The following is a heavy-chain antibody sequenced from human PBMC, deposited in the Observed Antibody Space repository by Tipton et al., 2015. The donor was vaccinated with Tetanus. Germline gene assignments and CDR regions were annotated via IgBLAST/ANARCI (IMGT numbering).Heavy chain of an antibody. CDR1: GFTFRNFG. CDR3: ARVWNYYGSGTGPVDY. D-gene: IGHD3-10*01. CDR2: IWNDGSKK. V-gene: IGHV3-33*08. Sequence: SLRLSCAASGFTFRNFGMHWVRQAPGKGLEWVAVIWNDGSKKYYGDSVRGRFTISRDNSKNTLDLDMNSLRSDDTALYFCARVWNYYGSGTGPVDYWGQGTLVTVSS. J-gene: IGHJ4*02.